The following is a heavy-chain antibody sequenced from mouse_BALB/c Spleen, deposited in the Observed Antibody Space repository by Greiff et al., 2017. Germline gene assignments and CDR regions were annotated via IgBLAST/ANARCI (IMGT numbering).Heavy chain of an antibody. CDR1: GFSLTGYG. D-gene: IGHD2-1*01. J-gene: IGHJ1*01. Sequence: VKLMESGPGLVAPSQSLSITCTVSGFSLTGYGVNWVRQPPGKGLEWLGMIWGDGSTDYNSALKSRLSISKDNSKSQVFLKMNSLQTDDTARYYCARGGNYVRRYFDVWGAGTTVTVSS. CDR2: IWGDGST. V-gene: IGHV2-6-7*01. CDR3: ARGGNYVRRYFDV.